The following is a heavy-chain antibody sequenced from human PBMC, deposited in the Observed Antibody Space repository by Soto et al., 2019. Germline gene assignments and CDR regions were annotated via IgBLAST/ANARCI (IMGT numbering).Heavy chain of an antibody. CDR2: IKEDGSKT. D-gene: IGHD5-12*01. V-gene: IGHV3-7*04. Sequence: GGSLRLSCAASGFTFSSDWMSWVRQAPGKGLEWVANIKEDGSKTYYVDSVKGRFTISRDNAKNSLYLQMNSLRAEDTAVYYCARGLYASGYYMDYFESWGQGKLVTVSS. J-gene: IGHJ4*02. CDR1: GFTFSSDW. CDR3: ARGLYASGYYMDYFES.